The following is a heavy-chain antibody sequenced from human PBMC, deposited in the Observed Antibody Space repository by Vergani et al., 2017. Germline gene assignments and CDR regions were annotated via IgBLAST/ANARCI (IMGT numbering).Heavy chain of an antibody. CDR1: GFTFSSYA. J-gene: IGHJ4*02. CDR2: ISGSGGST. V-gene: IGHV3-23*01. D-gene: IGHD3-22*01. CDR3: AKDLSEDYYDSSGPPPFDY. Sequence: EVQLLESGGGLVQPGGSLRLSCAASGFTFSSYAMSWVRQAPGKGLEWGAAISGSGGSTYYADSVKGRFTISRDNSKNTLYLQMNSLRAEDTAVYYCAKDLSEDYYDSSGPPPFDYWGQGTLVTVSS.